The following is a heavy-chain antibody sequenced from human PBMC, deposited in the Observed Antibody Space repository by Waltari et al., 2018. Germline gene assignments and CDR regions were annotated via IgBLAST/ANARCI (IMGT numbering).Heavy chain of an antibody. Sequence: QVQLQESGPGLVKPSETLSLTCTVSGGSISSYYWSWIRQPPGKGLEWIGYIYYSGGTDYNPSLNSRVTISVDTSKNQFSLKLSSVTAADTAVYYCARRLVGGTMGYYFDYWGQGTLVTVSS. CDR3: ARRLVGGTMGYYFDY. CDR1: GGSISSYY. J-gene: IGHJ4*02. V-gene: IGHV4-59*08. D-gene: IGHD1-26*01. CDR2: IYYSGGT.